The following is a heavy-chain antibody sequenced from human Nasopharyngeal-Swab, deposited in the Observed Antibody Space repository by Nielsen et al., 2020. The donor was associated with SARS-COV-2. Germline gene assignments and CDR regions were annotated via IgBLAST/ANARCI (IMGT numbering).Heavy chain of an antibody. CDR3: TTDYYFDY. CDR2: ISGSGDTT. Sequence: GESLKISCAASGFTFSSYAMSWVRQAPRKGLEWVSIISGSGDTTYYADSVNDRFTISRDNSKNTLYLQMNSLRVEDTALYYCTTDYYFDYWGQGTLVTVSS. CDR1: GFTFSSYA. J-gene: IGHJ4*02. V-gene: IGHV3-23*01.